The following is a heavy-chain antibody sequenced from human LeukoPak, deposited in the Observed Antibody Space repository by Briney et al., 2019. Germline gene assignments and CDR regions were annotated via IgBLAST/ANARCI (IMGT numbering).Heavy chain of an antibody. Sequence: GGSLRLSCAASGFTFSSYAMSWVRQAPGKGLEWVSAISGSGGSTYYADSVKGRFTISRDNSKNTLYLQMYSLRAEDTAVYYCAKDGISPNFQHWGQGTLVTVSS. V-gene: IGHV3-23*01. D-gene: IGHD2-15*01. CDR3: AKDGISPNFQH. J-gene: IGHJ1*01. CDR1: GFTFSSYA. CDR2: ISGSGGST.